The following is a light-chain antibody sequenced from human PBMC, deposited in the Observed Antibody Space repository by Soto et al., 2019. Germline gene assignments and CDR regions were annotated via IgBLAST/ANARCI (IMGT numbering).Light chain of an antibody. Sequence: EIALTQSPDTLSLSLGERATLSCRASQSVSSSYLAWYRQKPGQAPRLLIYDASSRATGIPDRFTGSGSGTDFTLIITRLEPEDFAVYYCQYYGASPQTFGQGTKVEIK. CDR2: DAS. J-gene: IGKJ1*01. V-gene: IGKV3-20*01. CDR1: QSVSSSY. CDR3: QYYGASPQT.